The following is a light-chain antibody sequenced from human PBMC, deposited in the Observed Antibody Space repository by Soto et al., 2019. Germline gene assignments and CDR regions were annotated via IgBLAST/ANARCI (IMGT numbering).Light chain of an antibody. CDR1: SSDVGGYDY. V-gene: IGLV2-11*01. J-gene: IGLJ2*01. CDR2: DVS. CDR3: CSYSGSYTLV. Sequence: QSALTQPRSVSGSPGQSVTISWTGTSSDVGGYDYVSWYQQHPGKAPKVIIYDVSKRPSGVPDRFSGSKSGNTATLTISGLQTEDETDSYYCSYSGSYTLVFGGGTQLTVL.